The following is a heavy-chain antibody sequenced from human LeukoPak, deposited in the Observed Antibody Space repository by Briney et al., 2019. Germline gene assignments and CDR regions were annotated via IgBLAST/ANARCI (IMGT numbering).Heavy chain of an antibody. CDR1: GGPISSSSYY. V-gene: IGHV4-39*02. Sequence: SETLSLTCTVSGGPISSSSYYWGWIRQPPGKGLERIGSIYYSGSTYYNPSLKSRVTISVDTSKNQFSLKLSSVTAADTAVYYCARDGGDDSSGYYPFFDYWGREPWSPSPQ. J-gene: IGHJ4*02. CDR2: IYYSGST. D-gene: IGHD3-22*01. CDR3: ARDGGDDSSGYYPFFDY.